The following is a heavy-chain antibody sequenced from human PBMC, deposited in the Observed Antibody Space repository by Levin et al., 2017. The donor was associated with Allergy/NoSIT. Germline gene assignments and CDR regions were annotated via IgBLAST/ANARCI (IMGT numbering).Heavy chain of an antibody. J-gene: IGHJ3*02. CDR1: GFTFSTYA. CDR3: ARRMGGTSRDQGFDI. V-gene: IGHV3-23*01. Sequence: GESLKISCAASGFTFSTYAMSWVRQAPGKGLDWVSAISARGTFYADSVTGRFTISRDNSKNTLFLQMHSLRAEDTAVYYCARRMGGTSRDQGFDIWGQGTRVTVSS. D-gene: IGHD1-7*01. CDR2: ISARGT.